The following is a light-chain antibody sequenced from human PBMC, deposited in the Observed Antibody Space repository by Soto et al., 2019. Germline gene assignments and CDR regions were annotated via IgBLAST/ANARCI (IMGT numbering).Light chain of an antibody. CDR3: QHYNNWLGT. CDR1: QSISSPY. V-gene: IGKV3-15*01. CDR2: GAS. Sequence: EIVLTQSPGTLSLSPGERATLSCRASQSISSPYLAWYQQKPGQAPRLLIDGASTRATGIPARFSGSGSGTEFTLTISSLQSEDFAVYYCQHYNNWLGTFGGGTKVDIK. J-gene: IGKJ4*01.